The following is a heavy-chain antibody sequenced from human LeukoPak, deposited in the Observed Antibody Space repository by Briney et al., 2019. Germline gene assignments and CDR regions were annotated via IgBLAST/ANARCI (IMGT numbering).Heavy chain of an antibody. J-gene: IGHJ4*02. CDR1: GGSISSGGYY. CDR2: IYYSGST. D-gene: IGHD2-15*01. CDR3: ARGGCSGGSCYSDY. V-gene: IGHV4-31*03. Sequence: SETLSLTCTVSGGSISSGGYYWSWIRQHPGKGLEWIGYIYYSGSTYYNTSLKSRVTISVDTSKNQFSLKLSSVTAADTAVYYCARGGCSGGSCYSDYWGQGTLVTVSS.